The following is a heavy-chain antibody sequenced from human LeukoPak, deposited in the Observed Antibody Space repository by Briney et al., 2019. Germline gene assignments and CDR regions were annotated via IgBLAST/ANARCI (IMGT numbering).Heavy chain of an antibody. J-gene: IGHJ3*02. V-gene: IGHV3-30*04. D-gene: IGHD4-17*01. CDR1: GFTFSSYA. CDR3: ARDRGDGDAPDAFDI. CDR2: ISYDGSNK. Sequence: GGSLRLSCVASGFTFSSYAMHWVRQAPGKGLEWVAVISYDGSNKYYADSVKGRFTISRDNSKNTLYLQMNSLRAEDTAVYYCARDRGDGDAPDAFDIWGQGTMVTVSS.